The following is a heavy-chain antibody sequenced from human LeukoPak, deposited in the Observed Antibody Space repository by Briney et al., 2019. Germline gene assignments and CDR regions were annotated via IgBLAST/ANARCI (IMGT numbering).Heavy chain of an antibody. Sequence: ASVTVSCKASGYTFTNFPIGWVRQPPGQGLEWMGWISAYNSYTKYAPSLQDRVTITTDTSTRTAYMHLRSLRSDDTAMYYCARVGGNYEGLIDYWGQGTLVTVSS. CDR2: ISAYNSYT. CDR1: GYTFTNFP. CDR3: ARVGGNYEGLIDY. J-gene: IGHJ4*02. D-gene: IGHD1-26*01. V-gene: IGHV1-18*01.